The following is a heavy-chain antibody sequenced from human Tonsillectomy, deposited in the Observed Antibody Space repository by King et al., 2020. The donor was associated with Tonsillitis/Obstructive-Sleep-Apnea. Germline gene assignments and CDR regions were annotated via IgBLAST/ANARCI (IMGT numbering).Heavy chain of an antibody. CDR3: AKGVGAEAVWGWFDP. CDR1: GFTFSSYA. CDR2: ISGRGGSG. V-gene: IGHV3-23*04. D-gene: IGHD6-13*01. Sequence: VQLVESGGGLVQPGGSLRLSCAASGFTFSSYAMTWVRQAPGKGLEWVSGISGRGGSGYYADSVEGRFTISRDNSKNTLYLQMNSLRVDDTAVYYCAKGVGAEAVWGWFDPWGQGTRVTVSS. J-gene: IGHJ5*02.